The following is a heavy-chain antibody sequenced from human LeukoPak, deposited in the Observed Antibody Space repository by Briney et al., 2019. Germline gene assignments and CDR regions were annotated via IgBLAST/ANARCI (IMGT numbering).Heavy chain of an antibody. CDR2: IYYSGST. D-gene: IGHD3-10*01. J-gene: IGHJ4*02. CDR1: GGSISSSSYY. V-gene: IGHV4-39*01. CDR3: AGYGSGSYYNGPDSDY. Sequence: SETLSLTCTVSGGSISSSSYYWGWIRQPPGKGLEWIGSIYYSGSTYYNPSLKSRVTISVDTSKNQFSLKLSSVTAADTAVYYCAGYGSGSYYNGPDSDYWGQGTLVTVSS.